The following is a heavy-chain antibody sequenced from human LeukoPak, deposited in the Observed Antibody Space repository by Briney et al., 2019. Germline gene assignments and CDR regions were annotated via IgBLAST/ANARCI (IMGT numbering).Heavy chain of an antibody. V-gene: IGHV3-21*01. D-gene: IGHD3-22*01. J-gene: IGHJ4*02. Sequence: GGSLRLSCVASGYTFSSFSINWVRQAPGKGLEWVSSISVRSNYIYYADSVRGRFSISRDDARDSLFLQMNSLRAEDTAVYYCVRLRRNSDTSGHYYYYDFWGQGTLVTVSS. CDR2: ISVRSNYI. CDR3: VRLRRNSDTSGHYYYYDF. CDR1: GYTFSSFS.